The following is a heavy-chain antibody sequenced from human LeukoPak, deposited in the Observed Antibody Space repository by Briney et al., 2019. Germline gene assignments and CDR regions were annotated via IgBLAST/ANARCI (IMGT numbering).Heavy chain of an antibody. CDR3: LGYSNHDNFDY. CDR1: GYTFTSYA. D-gene: IGHD6-13*01. V-gene: IGHV7-4-1*02. J-gene: IGHJ4*02. Sequence: GASVKVSCKASGYTFTSYAMNWMRQAPGQGLEWMGWINTNTGNPTYAQGFTGRFVFSLDTSVSTAYLQISSLKAEDTAVYYCLGYSNHDNFDYWGQGTLVTVSS. CDR2: INTNTGNP.